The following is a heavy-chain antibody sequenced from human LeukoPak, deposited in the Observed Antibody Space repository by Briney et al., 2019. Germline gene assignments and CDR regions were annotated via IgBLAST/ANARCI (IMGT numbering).Heavy chain of an antibody. V-gene: IGHV4-39*01. Sequence: PSETLSLTCTVSSGSISSGDYYWGWGRQPPGEGLEWIASINYSGTTFYNPSLKSRVTISVDTSENQFSLKLSSVTAADTALYYCARRRSGKNWFDPWGQGTLVTVSS. CDR1: SGSISSGDYY. D-gene: IGHD3-10*01. J-gene: IGHJ5*02. CDR2: INYSGTT. CDR3: ARRRSGKNWFDP.